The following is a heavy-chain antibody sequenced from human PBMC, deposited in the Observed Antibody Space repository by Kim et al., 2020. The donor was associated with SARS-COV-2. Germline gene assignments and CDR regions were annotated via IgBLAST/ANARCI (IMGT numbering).Heavy chain of an antibody. V-gene: IGHV3-23*01. CDR2: ISGSGGST. J-gene: IGHJ2*01. CDR1: GFTFSSYA. Sequence: GGSLRLSCAASGFTFSSYAMSWVRQAPGKGLEWVSAISGSGGSTYYADSVKGRFTISRDNSKNTLYLQMNSLRAEDTAVYYCAKDGVSSSWYLGYFDLWGRGTLVTDSS. D-gene: IGHD6-13*01. CDR3: AKDGVSSSWYLGYFDL.